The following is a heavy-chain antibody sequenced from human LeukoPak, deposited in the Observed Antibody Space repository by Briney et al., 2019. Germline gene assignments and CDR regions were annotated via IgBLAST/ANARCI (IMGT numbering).Heavy chain of an antibody. CDR1: GFTFRNYW. Sequence: GGSLRLSCAASGFTFRNYWMHWVRQAPGKGLVWVSRINIDGSTRYADSVEGRFTISRDNAKNTLYLQMNSLRAEDTAVYYCARTGSNFYDSSGYYDYWGQGTLVIVSS. CDR2: INIDGST. CDR3: ARTGSNFYDSSGYYDY. J-gene: IGHJ4*02. V-gene: IGHV3-74*01. D-gene: IGHD3-22*01.